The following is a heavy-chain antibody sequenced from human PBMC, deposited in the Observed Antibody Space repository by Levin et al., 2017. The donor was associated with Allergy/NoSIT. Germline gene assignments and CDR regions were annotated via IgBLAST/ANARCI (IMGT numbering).Heavy chain of an antibody. CDR1: GGTFSSYA. CDR3: AIRIAVAAPGTLSFDY. D-gene: IGHD6-19*01. J-gene: IGHJ4*02. Sequence: SVKVSCKASGGTFSSYAISWVRQAPGQGLEWMGGIIPIFGTANYAQKFQGRVTITADESTSTAYMELSSLRSEDTAVYYCAIRIAVAAPGTLSFDYWGQGTLVTVSS. V-gene: IGHV1-69*13. CDR2: IIPIFGTA.